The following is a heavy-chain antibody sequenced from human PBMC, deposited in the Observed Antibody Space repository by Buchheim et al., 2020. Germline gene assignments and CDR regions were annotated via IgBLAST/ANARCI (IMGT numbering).Heavy chain of an antibody. V-gene: IGHV1-69*12. CDR1: GGIFANSA. CDR3: ARNFTGRYDY. CDR2: IMPIFTTP. J-gene: IGHJ4*02. Sequence: QVQLVQSGAELKKPGSSVRVSCTTSGGIFANSAITWVRQAPGQGLEWMGGIMPIFTTPYYAQKFRGRVTITADDSTATSYMELSSLTSEDTAVYYCARNFTGRYDYWGQGTL. D-gene: IGHD1-26*01.